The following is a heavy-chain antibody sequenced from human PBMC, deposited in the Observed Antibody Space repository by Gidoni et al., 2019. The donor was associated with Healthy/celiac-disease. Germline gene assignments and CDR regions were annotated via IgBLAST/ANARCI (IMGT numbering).Heavy chain of an antibody. CDR2: RKQDGSEK. J-gene: IGHJ4*02. V-gene: IGHV3-7*04. CDR1: GFTLRSYW. D-gene: IGHD3-10*01. CDR3: ARDLGGWFGELLDY. Sequence: VQMVESGGGLVQPGGSLRLLCAVSGFTLRSYWLRWVRQAPGHGLEWVANRKQDGSEKYYVDSVKGRFTISRDNAKNSLYLQMNSLRAEDTAVYYCARDLGGWFGELLDYWGQGTLVTVSS.